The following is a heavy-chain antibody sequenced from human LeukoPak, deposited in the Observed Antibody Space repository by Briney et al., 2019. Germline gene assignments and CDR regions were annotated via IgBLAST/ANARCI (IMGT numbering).Heavy chain of an antibody. V-gene: IGHV3-7*01. CDR1: GFTFSSYE. J-gene: IGHJ6*03. CDR3: ARRVAAYYYYYYMDV. D-gene: IGHD2-15*01. Sequence: GGSLRLSCAASGFTFSSYEMNWVRQAPGKGLEWVANIKQDGSEKYYVDPVKGRFTISRDNAKNSLYLQMNSLRADDTAVYYRARRVAAYYYYYYMDVWGKGTTVSVSS. CDR2: IKQDGSEK.